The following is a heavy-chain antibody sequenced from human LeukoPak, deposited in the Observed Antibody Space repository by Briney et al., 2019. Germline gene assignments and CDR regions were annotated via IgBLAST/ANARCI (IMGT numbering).Heavy chain of an antibody. J-gene: IGHJ4*02. CDR2: IYYSGST. Sequence: SETLSLTCTVSGGSISSSSYYWGWIRQPPGKGLEWIRSIYYSGSTYYNPSLKSRVTISVDTSKNQFSLKLSSVTAADTAVYYCARRYYGSGSWLGYWGQGTLVTVSS. D-gene: IGHD3-10*01. V-gene: IGHV4-39*07. CDR3: ARRYYGSGSWLGY. CDR1: GGSISSSSYY.